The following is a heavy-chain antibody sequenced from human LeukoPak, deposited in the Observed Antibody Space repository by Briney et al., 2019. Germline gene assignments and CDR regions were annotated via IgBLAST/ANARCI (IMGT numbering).Heavy chain of an antibody. V-gene: IGHV4-34*01. Sequence: SETLSLTCAVYVGSFSVYYWSGIRQPPGKGLEWIREINHSGSTNYNPSLKSRVTLSVDTSKNQFSLKLGLVTAADTADYYCARGWVPSPGLGGGHNDAFDIWGQGTMVTVSS. D-gene: IGHD1-1*01. J-gene: IGHJ3*02. CDR2: INHSGST. CDR1: VGSFSVYY. CDR3: ARGWVPSPGLGGGHNDAFDI.